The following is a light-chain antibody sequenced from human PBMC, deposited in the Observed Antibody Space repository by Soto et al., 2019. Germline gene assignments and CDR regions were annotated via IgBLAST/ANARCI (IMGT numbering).Light chain of an antibody. V-gene: IGKV1-5*01. J-gene: IGKJ1*01. CDR1: QSISSW. CDR3: QQYNSYSPVT. Sequence: DIQMTQSPSTLSASVGDRVTITCRASQSISSWLAWYQQKPGKAPKLLIYDASNLDSEVPSRFSGSESGTEFTLTIRSLQPDDFATYYCQQYNSYSPVTFGQGTKVEIK. CDR2: DAS.